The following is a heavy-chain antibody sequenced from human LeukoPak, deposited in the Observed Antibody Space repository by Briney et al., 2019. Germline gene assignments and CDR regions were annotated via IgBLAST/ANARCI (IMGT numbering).Heavy chain of an antibody. CDR1: GYTFTNYG. J-gene: IGHJ5*02. CDR2: VGAYDGDT. Sequence: ASVKVSCKASGYTFTNYGISWVRQAPGQGLEWIRWVGAYDGDTNYAEKVQGRVTMTTDTSTSTAYLELRSLRSDDTAVYYCARDYDRWNNDCFDPWGQGTLVIVSS. D-gene: IGHD1/OR15-1a*01. CDR3: ARDYDRWNNDCFDP. V-gene: IGHV1-18*01.